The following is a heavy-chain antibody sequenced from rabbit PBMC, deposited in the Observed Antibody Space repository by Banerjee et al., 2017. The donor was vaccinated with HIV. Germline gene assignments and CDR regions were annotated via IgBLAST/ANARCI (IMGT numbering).Heavy chain of an antibody. D-gene: IGHD2-1*01. CDR2: IHSGDSGYT. CDR3: ARDLPAVIGWNLNL. V-gene: IGHV1S40*01. J-gene: IGHJ4*01. Sequence: QSLEESGGDLVKPGASVTLTCTASGFSFAFNDYMCWVRQAPGKGLEWIACIHSGDSGYTYYATWAKGRFTISKTSSTTVTLQMTSLTAADTATYFCARDLPAVIGWNLNLWGPGTLVTVS. CDR1: GFSFAFNDY.